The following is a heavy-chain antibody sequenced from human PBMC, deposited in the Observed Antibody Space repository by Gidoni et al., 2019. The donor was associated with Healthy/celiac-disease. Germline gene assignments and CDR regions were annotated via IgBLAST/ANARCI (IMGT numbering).Heavy chain of an antibody. Sequence: QVQLQESGPGLVKPSETLSLTCTVSGGSISSYYWSWIRQPPGKGLEWIGYIYYSGSTNYNPSLKSRVTISVDTSKNQFSLKLSSVTAADTAVYYCARGGGSSWPIDYWGQGTLVTVSS. J-gene: IGHJ4*02. D-gene: IGHD6-13*01. V-gene: IGHV4-59*01. CDR3: ARGGGSSWPIDY. CDR1: GGSISSYY. CDR2: IYYSGST.